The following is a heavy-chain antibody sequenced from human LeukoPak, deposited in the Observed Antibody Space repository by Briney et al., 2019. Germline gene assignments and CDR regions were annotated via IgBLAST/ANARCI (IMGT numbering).Heavy chain of an antibody. CDR2: ISSSSLYI. Sequence: PGGSLRLSCAASGFTFSSYSMNWVRQAPGKGLEWVSSISSSSLYIYYADSVKGRFTISRDNSKNTLYLQMNSLRAEDTAVYYCANSPMVRGVIIENYYYYMDVWGKGTTVTISS. CDR3: ANSPMVRGVIIENYYYYMDV. CDR1: GFTFSSYS. J-gene: IGHJ6*03. D-gene: IGHD3-10*01. V-gene: IGHV3-21*04.